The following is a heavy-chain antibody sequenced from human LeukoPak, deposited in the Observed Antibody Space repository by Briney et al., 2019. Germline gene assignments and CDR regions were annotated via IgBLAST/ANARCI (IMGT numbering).Heavy chain of an antibody. Sequence: SETLSLTCTVPGGSISSYYWSWIRQPPGKGLEWIGYIYYSGSTNYNPSLKSRVTISVDTSKNQFSLKLSSVTAADTAVYYCARANNGWDYFDYWGQGTLVAVSS. CDR3: ARANNGWDYFDY. CDR1: GGSISSYY. D-gene: IGHD1/OR15-1a*01. J-gene: IGHJ4*02. CDR2: IYYSGST. V-gene: IGHV4-59*01.